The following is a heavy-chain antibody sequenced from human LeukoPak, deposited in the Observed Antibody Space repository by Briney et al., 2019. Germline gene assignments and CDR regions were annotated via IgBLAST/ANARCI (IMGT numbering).Heavy chain of an antibody. Sequence: ASVKVSCKVSGCTLTELSMHWVRQAPGKGLEWMGGIDPEDGETIYAQKFQGRVTMTEDTSTDTAYMELSSLRSEDTAVYYCATNLITMIVWAFDIWGQGTMVTVSS. J-gene: IGHJ3*02. D-gene: IGHD3-22*01. V-gene: IGHV1-24*01. CDR2: IDPEDGET. CDR1: GCTLTELS. CDR3: ATNLITMIVWAFDI.